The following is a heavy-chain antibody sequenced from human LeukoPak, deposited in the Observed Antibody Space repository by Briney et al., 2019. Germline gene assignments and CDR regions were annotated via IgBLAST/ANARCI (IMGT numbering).Heavy chain of an antibody. V-gene: IGHV3-9*01. D-gene: IGHD3-22*01. CDR2: ISWNSGSI. Sequence: GGSLRLSCAASGFTFSSYAMHWVRQAPGKGLEWVSGISWNSGSIGYADSVKGRFTISRDNAKNSLYLQMNSLRAEDTALYYCAKDKAYYYDSSGYWDYWGQGTLVTVSS. CDR1: GFTFSSYA. J-gene: IGHJ4*02. CDR3: AKDKAYYYDSSGYWDY.